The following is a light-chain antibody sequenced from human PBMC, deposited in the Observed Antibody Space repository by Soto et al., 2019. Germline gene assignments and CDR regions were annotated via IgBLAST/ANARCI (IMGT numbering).Light chain of an antibody. CDR1: QSVVTSY. CDR2: GAS. CDR3: QQYGDLPWP. Sequence: RLSPGTLSISQDEGASLSCWASQSVVTSYLAWYQQKYGQAPRLLIYGASSRATGIPDRFSGSGSGTDFTLTINRLEPEDFAVYYCQQYGDLPWPFGQGTMVDVK. V-gene: IGKV3-20*01. J-gene: IGKJ1*01.